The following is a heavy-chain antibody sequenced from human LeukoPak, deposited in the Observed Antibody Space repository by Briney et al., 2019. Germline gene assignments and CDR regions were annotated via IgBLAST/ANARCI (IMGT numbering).Heavy chain of an antibody. V-gene: IGHV3-23*01. Sequence: GGSLRLSCAASGFSFNSYALSWVRQAPGKGLEWVSGISGTGTSTRYADSVRGRFTISRDKPNKMMFLQMNSLKAEDTAVYYCVKSYCSGGDCDSGNYFDSWGQGSLVSVSS. CDR3: VKSYCSGGDCDSGNYFDS. CDR2: ISGTGTST. D-gene: IGHD2-15*01. CDR1: GFSFNSYA. J-gene: IGHJ4*02.